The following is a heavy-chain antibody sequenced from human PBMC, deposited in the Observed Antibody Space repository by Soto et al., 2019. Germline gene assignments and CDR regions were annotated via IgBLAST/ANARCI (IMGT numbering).Heavy chain of an antibody. J-gene: IGHJ6*02. V-gene: IGHV1-2*04. CDR1: GYTFTGYY. CDR3: AREARRQDEVYSADMDV. Sequence: ASVKVSCKASGYTFTGYYMHWVRQAPGQGLEWMGWINPNSGGTNYAQKFQGWVTMTRATSISTAYMELSRLRSDDTAVYYCAREARRQDEVYSADMDVWGQGTTVTVSS. D-gene: IGHD2-15*01. CDR2: INPNSGGT.